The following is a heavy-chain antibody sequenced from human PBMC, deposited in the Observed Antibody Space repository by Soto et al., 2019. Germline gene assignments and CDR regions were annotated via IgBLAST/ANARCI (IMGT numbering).Heavy chain of an antibody. V-gene: IGHV1-69*13. CDR2: IIPIFGTA. CDR3: ARDRQGYSSGWYAGNGIDV. J-gene: IGHJ6*01. CDR1: GGTFSSYA. Sequence: SVKVSCKASGGTFSSYAISWVRQAPGQGLEWMGGIIPIFGTANYAQKFQGRVTITADESTSTAYMELSSLRSEDTAVYYCARDRQGYSSGWYAGNGIDVWGQGTTVTDSS. D-gene: IGHD6-19*01.